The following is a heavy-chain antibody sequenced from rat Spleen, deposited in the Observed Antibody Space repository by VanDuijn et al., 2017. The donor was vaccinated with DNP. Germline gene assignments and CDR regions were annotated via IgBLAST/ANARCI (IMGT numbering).Heavy chain of an antibody. CDR2: ISTGGGIT. J-gene: IGHJ3*01. CDR3: ARHEDYSSYIYGFAY. CDR1: GFTFSNHG. V-gene: IGHV5S13*01. D-gene: IGHD1-2*01. Sequence: EVQLVESGGGLVQPGRSLKLSCAASGFTFSNHGMAWVRQAPTKGLEWVASISTGGGITYYRDAVKGRFTISRDDAKNTQYLQMDSLRSEDTPTYYCARHEDYSSYIYGFAYWGQGTLVTVSS.